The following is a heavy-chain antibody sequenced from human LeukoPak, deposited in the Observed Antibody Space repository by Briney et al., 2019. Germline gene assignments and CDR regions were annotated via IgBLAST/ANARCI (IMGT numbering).Heavy chain of an antibody. CDR2: INHSGST. CDR3: ARRRIAVRPLDY. D-gene: IGHD6-6*01. CDR1: GGSFSGYY. Sequence: SETLSLTCAVYGGSFSGYYWSWIRQPPGKGLEWIGEINHSGSTNYNPSLKSRVTISVDTSKNQFSLKLSSVTAADTAVYYCARRRIAVRPLDYWGQGTLVTVSS. J-gene: IGHJ4*02. V-gene: IGHV4-34*01.